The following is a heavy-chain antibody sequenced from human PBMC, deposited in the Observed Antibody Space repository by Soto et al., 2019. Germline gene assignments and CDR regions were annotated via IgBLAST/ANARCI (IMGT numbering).Heavy chain of an antibody. CDR1: GGTIRSPDW. Sequence: QVQLQESGPGLVEPSGTLSLTCGVSGGTIRSPDWWTWVRQPPGKGLEWIGEIFQSGSTTYTPSLASRATILVEKSKDQFPLTLPSVTAAATAAYFCARGRGRYSSGWSGFAHWGPGVLGTVSS. CDR2: IFQSGST. V-gene: IGHV4-4*02. CDR3: ARGRGRYSSGWSGFAH. J-gene: IGHJ5*02. D-gene: IGHD6-19*01.